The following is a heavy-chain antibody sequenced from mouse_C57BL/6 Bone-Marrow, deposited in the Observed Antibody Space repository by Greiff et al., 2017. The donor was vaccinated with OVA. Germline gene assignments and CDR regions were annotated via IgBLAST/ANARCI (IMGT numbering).Heavy chain of an antibody. J-gene: IGHJ2*01. D-gene: IGHD1-1*01. Sequence: EVQGVESGGGLVQPRESLKLSCESNEYEFPSHDMSWVRKTPEKRLELVAAINSDGGSTYYPDTMERRFIISRDNTKKTLYLQMSSLRSEDTALYYCARRRITTVPHYFDYWGQGTTLTVSS. CDR3: ARRRITTVPHYFDY. V-gene: IGHV5-2*01. CDR2: INSDGGST. CDR1: EYEFPSHD.